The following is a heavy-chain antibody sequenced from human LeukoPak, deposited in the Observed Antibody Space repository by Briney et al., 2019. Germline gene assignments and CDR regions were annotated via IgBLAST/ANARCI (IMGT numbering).Heavy chain of an antibody. CDR1: GFIFSSNA. Sequence: GGSLRLSCAASGFIFSSNAMSWVRQAPGKGLKWVSSISGSGDNAYYADSVKGRVTVSRDNSRNTLYLQMSSLRAEDTAVYYCAKVVDCAGATCYAPFDHWGQGTQVTVSS. D-gene: IGHD2-15*01. J-gene: IGHJ5*02. V-gene: IGHV3-23*01. CDR3: AKVVDCAGATCYAPFDH. CDR2: ISGSGDNA.